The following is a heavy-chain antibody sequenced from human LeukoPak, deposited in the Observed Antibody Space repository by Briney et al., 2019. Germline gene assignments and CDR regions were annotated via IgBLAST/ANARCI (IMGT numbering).Heavy chain of an antibody. CDR2: IYYSGST. CDR1: GGSISSYY. V-gene: IGHV4-59*06. CDR3: ARGGGYGDYRALDY. Sequence: TSETLSLTCSVSGGSISSYYWSWIRQHPGKGLEWIGYIYYSGSTYYNPSLKSRVTISVDTSKNQFSLKLSSVTAADTAVYYCARGGGYGDYRALDYWGQGTLVTVSS. J-gene: IGHJ4*02. D-gene: IGHD4-17*01.